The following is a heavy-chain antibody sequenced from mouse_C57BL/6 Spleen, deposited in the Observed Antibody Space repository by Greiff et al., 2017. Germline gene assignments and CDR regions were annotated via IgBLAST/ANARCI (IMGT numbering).Heavy chain of an antibody. V-gene: IGHV1-62-3*01. CDR2: IDPNSGGT. J-gene: IGHJ2*01. CDR1: GYTFTSYW. D-gene: IGHD2-4*01. Sequence: VQLQQPGAELVKPGASVKLSCKASGYTFTSYWMHWVKQRPGRGLEWIGRIDPNSGGTKYNEKFKSKATLTVDKPSSTAYMQLSSLTYEDSAVYYCARGGLNDYDEGNYFDYWGQGTTLTVSS. CDR3: ARGGLNDYDEGNYFDY.